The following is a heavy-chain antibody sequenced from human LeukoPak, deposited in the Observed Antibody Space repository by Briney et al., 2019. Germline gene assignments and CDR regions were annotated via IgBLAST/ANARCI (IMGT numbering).Heavy chain of an antibody. CDR2: ISYDGSNK. Sequence: PGGSLRLSCAASGFTLSSYAMHWVRQAPGKGLEWVAVISYDGSNKYYADSVKGRFTISRDNSKNTLYLQMNSLRAEDTAVYYCARSHNWNFHYFDYWGQGTLVTVSS. J-gene: IGHJ4*02. CDR1: GFTLSSYA. D-gene: IGHD1-1*01. V-gene: IGHV3-30*04. CDR3: ARSHNWNFHYFDY.